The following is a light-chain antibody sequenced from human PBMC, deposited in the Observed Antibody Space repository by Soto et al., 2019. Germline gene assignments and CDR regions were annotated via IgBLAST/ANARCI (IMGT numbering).Light chain of an antibody. CDR1: SSDVGSYNL. J-gene: IGLJ3*02. CDR2: EVS. Sequence: QLVLTQPASVSGSPGQSITISCTGTSSDVGSYNLVSWYQHHPGKAPKLMIYEVSKWPSGVSNRFSGSKSGDTASLTISGLQAEDEADYYCGSYAGRSTFVFGGGTKLTVL. V-gene: IGLV2-23*02. CDR3: GSYAGRSTFV.